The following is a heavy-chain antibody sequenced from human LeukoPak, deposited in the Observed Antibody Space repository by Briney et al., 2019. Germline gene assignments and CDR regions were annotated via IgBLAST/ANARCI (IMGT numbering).Heavy chain of an antibody. D-gene: IGHD3-10*02. CDR2: INSDGSST. Sequence: GGSLRLSCTASGFTFSSNWMHWVRQAPGKGLVWVSRINSDGSSTNYADSVKGRFTISRDNAKNSLYLQMNSLRAEDTAVYYCAELGITMIGGVWGKGTTVTISS. CDR3: AELGITMIGGV. CDR1: GFTFSSNW. J-gene: IGHJ6*04. V-gene: IGHV3-74*01.